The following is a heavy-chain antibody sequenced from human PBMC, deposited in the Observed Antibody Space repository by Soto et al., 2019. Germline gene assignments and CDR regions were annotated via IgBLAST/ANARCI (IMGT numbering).Heavy chain of an antibody. J-gene: IGHJ6*02. V-gene: IGHV3-23*01. CDR2: ISGSGGST. CDR1: GFTFISYA. CDR3: AKTKAYYYGMDV. D-gene: IGHD2-8*01. Sequence: PGGSLRLSCAASGFTFISYAMSWVRQAPGKGLEWVSAISGSGGSTYYADSVKGRFTISRDNSKNTLYLQMNSLRAEDTAVYYCAKTKAYYYGMDVWGQGTTVTVSS.